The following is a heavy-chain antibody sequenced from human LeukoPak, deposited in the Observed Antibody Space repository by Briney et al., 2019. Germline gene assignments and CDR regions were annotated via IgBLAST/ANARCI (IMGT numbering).Heavy chain of an antibody. CDR1: GFRFSNFA. J-gene: IGHJ4*02. CDR3: AKGAYDYIEMGYFDD. Sequence: GGSLRLSCAASGFRFSNFAMSWVRQAPGKGLEWVSLIIGSSGDTLYADSVKGRFTISRDISKNRPYLQMNSLRAEDTALYYCAKGAYDYIEMGYFDDWGQGTLVTVSS. D-gene: IGHD5-12*01. V-gene: IGHV3-23*01. CDR2: IIGSSGDT.